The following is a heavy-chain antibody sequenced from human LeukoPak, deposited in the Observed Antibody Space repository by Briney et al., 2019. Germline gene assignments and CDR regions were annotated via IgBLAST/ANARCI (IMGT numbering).Heavy chain of an antibody. CDR1: GFTFSSYA. CDR2: VSPSGGRT. CDR3: AKVRGVYCSSPACYYYDA. Sequence: GALRLSCGASGFTFSSYAMSWVRQTPGRGLEWAAGVSPSGGRTIYADSAEGRFTISRDNSNDTVYLQLSSLRAEDSALYYCAKVRGVYCSSPACYYYDAWGQGTPVTVSS. V-gene: IGHV3-23*01. J-gene: IGHJ4*02. D-gene: IGHD2-2*01.